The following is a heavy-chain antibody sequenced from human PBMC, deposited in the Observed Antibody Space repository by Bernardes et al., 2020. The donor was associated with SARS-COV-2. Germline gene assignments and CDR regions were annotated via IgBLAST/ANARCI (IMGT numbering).Heavy chain of an antibody. CDR1: GFTFSSYS. D-gene: IGHD2-2*02. V-gene: IGHV3-21*01. CDR3: SREYCSSTSCYIGAFDI. J-gene: IGHJ3*02. Sequence: GGSLRLSCAASGFTFSSYSMNWVRQAPGKGLEWVSSISSSSSYIYYADSVRGRFTISRDNAKNSLYLQMNSLRADDTAVYYCSREYCSSTSCYIGAFDIWGQGTMVTV. CDR2: ISSSSSYI.